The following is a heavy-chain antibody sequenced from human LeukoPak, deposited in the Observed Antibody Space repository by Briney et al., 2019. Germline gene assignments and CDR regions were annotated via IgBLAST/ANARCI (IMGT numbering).Heavy chain of an antibody. CDR3: TSRLHLKGYCSGGSCYFEH. Sequence: PGGSLRLSCAASGFTFSGSAIHWVRQASGKGLEWVGRIRSKANSYATAYAASVKGRFTISRDDSKNTAYLQMNSLKTEDTAVYYCTSRLHLKGYCSGGSCYFEHWGQGTLVTVSS. CDR2: IRSKANSYAT. D-gene: IGHD2-15*01. CDR1: GFTFSGSA. J-gene: IGHJ4*02. V-gene: IGHV3-73*01.